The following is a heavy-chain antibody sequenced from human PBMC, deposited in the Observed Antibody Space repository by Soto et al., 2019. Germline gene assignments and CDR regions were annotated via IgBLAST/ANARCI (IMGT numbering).Heavy chain of an antibody. CDR3: AREGILGPHDGYDM. CDR1: GHSFTSSG. V-gene: IGHV1-18*01. CDR2: ISTHNGNT. Sequence: ASVKVSCKASGHSFTSSGIGWVRQAPGQGLEWLGWISTHNGNTIYAPRFQDRVTLTIQTSTNTAYMDMRSLRDDDTALYSCAREGILGPHDGYDMWGQGTLVTVS. J-gene: IGHJ3*02. D-gene: IGHD3-3*01.